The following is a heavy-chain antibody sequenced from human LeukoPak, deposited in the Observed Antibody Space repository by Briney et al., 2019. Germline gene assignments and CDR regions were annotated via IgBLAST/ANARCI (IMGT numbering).Heavy chain of an antibody. CDR2: ISGSGGST. D-gene: IGHD3-10*01. CDR1: GFTFSSYA. Sequence: GGSLRLSCAASGFTFSSYAMSWVRQAPGKGLEWVSAISGSGGSTYYADSVEGRFTISRDNSKNTLYLQMNSLRAEDTAVYYCAKGRFGSLGAFDYWGQGTLVTVSS. J-gene: IGHJ4*02. CDR3: AKGRFGSLGAFDY. V-gene: IGHV3-23*01.